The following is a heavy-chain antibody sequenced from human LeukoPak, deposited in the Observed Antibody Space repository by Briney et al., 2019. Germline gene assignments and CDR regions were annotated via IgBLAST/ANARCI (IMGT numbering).Heavy chain of an antibody. V-gene: IGHV3-30-3*01. CDR3: AKAITMIVVVNDY. CDR1: GFTFSSYA. D-gene: IGHD3-22*01. CDR2: ISYDGSNK. J-gene: IGHJ4*02. Sequence: GGSLRLSCAASGFTFSSYAMHWVRQAPGKGLEWVAVISYDGSNKYYADSVKGRFTISRDNSKNTLYLQMNSLRAEDTAVYYCAKAITMIVVVNDYWGQGTLVTVSS.